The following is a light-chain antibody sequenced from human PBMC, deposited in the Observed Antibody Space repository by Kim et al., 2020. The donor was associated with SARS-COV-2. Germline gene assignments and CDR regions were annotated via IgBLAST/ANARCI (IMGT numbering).Light chain of an antibody. CDR1: QSVGRY. Sequence: SLSAGERATLACRTSQSVGRYLAWYQQRPGQAPRLLIYDTSNRATGIPTRFSGSGSGTDFTLTSSSLEPEDFAVYYCQQGSNWLTFGGGTKVDIK. J-gene: IGKJ4*01. V-gene: IGKV3-11*01. CDR3: QQGSNWLT. CDR2: DTS.